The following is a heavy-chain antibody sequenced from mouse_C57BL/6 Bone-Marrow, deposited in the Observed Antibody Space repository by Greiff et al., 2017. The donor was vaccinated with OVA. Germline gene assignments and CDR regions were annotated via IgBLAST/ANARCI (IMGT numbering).Heavy chain of an antibody. Sequence: QVHVKQSGAELMKPGASVKLSCKATGFTFPGYWIEWVKQRPGHGLEWIGEILPGSGSTNYNEKCKGKATFTADPSSNTAYMQLSSLTPEDSAIYYCEKVDDYDSWFACWGQVTLVTVSA. J-gene: IGHJ3*01. V-gene: IGHV1-9*01. CDR1: GFTFPGYW. CDR2: ILPGSGST. D-gene: IGHD2-4*01. CDR3: EKVDDYDSWFAC.